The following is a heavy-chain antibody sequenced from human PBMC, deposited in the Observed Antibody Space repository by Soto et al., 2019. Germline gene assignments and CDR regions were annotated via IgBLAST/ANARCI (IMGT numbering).Heavy chain of an antibody. CDR1: GFTFSRNA. CDR2: MSGSGGST. V-gene: IGHV3-23*01. CDR3: AKGYREYSSSWFDY. D-gene: IGHD6-13*01. Sequence: GGSLRLSCAASGFTFSRNAMSWVRQAPGKGLEWVSVMSGSGGSTYYADSVTGRFTISRDNSKNTLYLQMNSLRAEDTAVYYCAKGYREYSSSWFDYWGQGTLATVSS. J-gene: IGHJ4*02.